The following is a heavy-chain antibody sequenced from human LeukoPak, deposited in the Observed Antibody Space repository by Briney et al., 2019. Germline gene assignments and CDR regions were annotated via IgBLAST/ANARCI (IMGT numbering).Heavy chain of an antibody. V-gene: IGHV4-30-4*08. CDR3: ARGEAGELLFDF. Sequence: PSQTLSLTCTVSGGSVSSGDYYWSWIRQPPGKGLEWIGYIYYSGSTYYNPSLKSRVTISVDTSKNQFSLKLSSVTAADTAVYYCARGEAGELLFDFWGRGTLVTVSS. CDR2: IYYSGST. CDR1: GGSVSSGDYY. D-gene: IGHD1-26*01. J-gene: IGHJ4*02.